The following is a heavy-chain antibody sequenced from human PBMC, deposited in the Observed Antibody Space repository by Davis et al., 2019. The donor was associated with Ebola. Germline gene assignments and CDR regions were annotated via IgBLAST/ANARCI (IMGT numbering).Heavy chain of an antibody. D-gene: IGHD2-2*01. CDR2: INPNSGGT. CDR3: ARGGGCSSTSLDY. CDR1: GYTFTGYY. V-gene: IGHV1-2*04. J-gene: IGHJ4*02. Sequence: ASVKVSCKASGYTFTGYYMHWVGQAPGQGLEWMGWINPNSGGTNYAQKFQGWVTMTRDTSISPAYMELGRLGSDDTAVYYGARGGGCSSTSLDYWGQGTLVTVSS.